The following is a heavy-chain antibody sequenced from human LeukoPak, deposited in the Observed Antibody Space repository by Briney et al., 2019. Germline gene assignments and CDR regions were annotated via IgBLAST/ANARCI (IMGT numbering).Heavy chain of an antibody. CDR1: GFTFSSYG. J-gene: IGHJ6*02. Sequence: GGSLRLSCAASGFTFSSYGMHWVRQAPGKGLEGLAIIWYDGSNKYYADSVKGRFTISRGNSQNTVFLQMSSVRVEDTAVYYCARSYSNHLFGMDVWGQGTAVTVSS. V-gene: IGHV3-33*01. D-gene: IGHD4-11*01. CDR3: ARSYSNHLFGMDV. CDR2: IWYDGSNK.